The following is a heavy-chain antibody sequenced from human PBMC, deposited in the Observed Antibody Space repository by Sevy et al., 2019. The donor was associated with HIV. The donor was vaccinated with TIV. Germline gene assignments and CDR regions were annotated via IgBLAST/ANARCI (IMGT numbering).Heavy chain of an antibody. Sequence: SETLSLTCSVSGGSVSGGSYYWGWIRRPPGKGLEWLGYIFDTGSTNYNPSLRSRVTISVASSKNQVSLKVTSVTAADTAIYYCVRGIPDGRGNDYGMDVWGPGTTVTVSS. CDR3: VRGIPDGRGNDYGMDV. V-gene: IGHV4-61*01. CDR1: GGSVSGGSYY. J-gene: IGHJ6*02. D-gene: IGHD1-26*01. CDR2: IFDTGST.